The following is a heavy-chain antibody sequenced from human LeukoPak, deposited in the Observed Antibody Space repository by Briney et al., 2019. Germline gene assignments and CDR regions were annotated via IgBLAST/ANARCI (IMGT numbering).Heavy chain of an antibody. CDR1: GFTFSGSA. Sequence: GGSLRLSCAASGFTFSGSAMHWVRQASGKGLGWVGRIRSKANSYATAYAASVKGRFTISRDDSKNTAYLQMNSLKTEDTAVYYCTRSRYFDWLHEYFQHWGQGTLVTVSS. CDR3: TRSRYFDWLHEYFQH. J-gene: IGHJ1*01. D-gene: IGHD3-9*01. V-gene: IGHV3-73*01. CDR2: IRSKANSYAT.